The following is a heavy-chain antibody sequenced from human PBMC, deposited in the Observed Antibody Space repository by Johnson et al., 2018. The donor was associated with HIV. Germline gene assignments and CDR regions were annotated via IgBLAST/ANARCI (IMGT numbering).Heavy chain of an antibody. CDR1: GFTFSSYG. V-gene: IGHV3-30*02. Sequence: QVQLVESGGGLVQPGGSLRLSCAASGFTFSSYGMHWVRQAPGKGLEWVAFIRSDGSNKCYADSVKGRFTISRDNSKNTLYLQMNSLRAEDTAVYYCARDQTGVTTIWGQGTMVTVSS. CDR3: ARDQTGVTTI. D-gene: IGHD7-27*01. J-gene: IGHJ3*02. CDR2: IRSDGSNK.